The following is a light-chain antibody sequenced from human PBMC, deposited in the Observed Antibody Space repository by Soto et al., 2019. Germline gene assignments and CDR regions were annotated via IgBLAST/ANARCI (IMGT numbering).Light chain of an antibody. CDR3: SSYAVTNIFV. V-gene: IGLV2-14*01. CDR2: EVT. J-gene: IGLJ1*01. CDR1: TSDFSRYNY. Sequence: QSALAQPASVSGSPGQSITISCTGTTSDFSRYNYVAWYQQVPGRAPKLLIYEVTNRPSGVSSRFSGSKSGNTASLTISGLQSDDEADYYCSSYAVTNIFVFGTGTKLTVL.